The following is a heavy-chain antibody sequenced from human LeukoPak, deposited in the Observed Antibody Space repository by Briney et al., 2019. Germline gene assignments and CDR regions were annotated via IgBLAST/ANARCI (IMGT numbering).Heavy chain of an antibody. J-gene: IGHJ5*02. CDR2: ISSSSSYI. CDR3: AKDWELLNNWFDP. CDR1: GFTFSSYS. D-gene: IGHD1-26*01. Sequence: GGSLRLSCAASGFTFSSYSMTWVRQAPGKGLEWVSSISSSSSYIYYADSVKGRFTISRDNAKNSLYLQMNSLRAEDTAVYYCAKDWELLNNWFDPWGQGTLVTVSS. V-gene: IGHV3-21*01.